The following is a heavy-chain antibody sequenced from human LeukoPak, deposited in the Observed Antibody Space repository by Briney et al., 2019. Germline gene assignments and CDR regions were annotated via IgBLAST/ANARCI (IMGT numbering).Heavy chain of an antibody. J-gene: IGHJ4*02. D-gene: IGHD5-12*01. CDR2: TSDSSAM. CDR3: ARDGGYSGYDADC. CDR1: GFSLSGYW. V-gene: IGHV3-69-1*01. Sequence: GGSLRLSCVASGFSLSGYWMYWVSQAPGKGLEWVPYTSDSSAMYYADSVRGRFTISRENDKNSLFLQMNSLRAEDTAVYYCARDGGYSGYDADCWGQGTLVTVSS.